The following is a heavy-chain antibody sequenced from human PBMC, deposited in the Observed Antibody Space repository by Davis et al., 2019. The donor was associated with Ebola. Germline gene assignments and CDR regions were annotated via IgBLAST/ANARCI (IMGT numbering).Heavy chain of an antibody. Sequence: ASVKVSCKTSGYPFISYGIDWVRQAPGQTLEWMGWISPYNGNTKYAQNLQDRFTMTTDTSTRMAYVDLRSLRSDDTAVYYCVIKDFRVGNLDYWGQGTLVTVSS. CDR2: ISPYNGNT. D-gene: IGHD1-26*01. J-gene: IGHJ4*02. CDR1: GYPFISYG. V-gene: IGHV1-18*01. CDR3: VIKDFRVGNLDY.